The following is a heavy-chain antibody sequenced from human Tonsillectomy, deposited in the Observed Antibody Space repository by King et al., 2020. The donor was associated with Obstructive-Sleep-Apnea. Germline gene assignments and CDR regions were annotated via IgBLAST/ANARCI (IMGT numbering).Heavy chain of an antibody. V-gene: IGHV3-23*04. J-gene: IGHJ4*02. CDR1: GFTFSSDA. Sequence: VQLVESGGGLEQPGGSLRLSCAASGFTFSSDAMSWVRQVPGKGLERVSAISGSGGSTNYADSVKGRFTISRDNSKNTLYLQMNSLRADVSAVDSRAKMSPHFLTGFSHWGPGTLVNVSS. D-gene: IGHD3/OR15-3a*01. CDR2: ISGSGGST. CDR3: AKMSPHFLTGFSH.